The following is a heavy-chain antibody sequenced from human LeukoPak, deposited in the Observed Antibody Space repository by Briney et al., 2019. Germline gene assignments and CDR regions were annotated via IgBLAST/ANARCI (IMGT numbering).Heavy chain of an antibody. CDR1: GFTFSSYG. CDR2: ISYDGSNK. Sequence: GGSLRLSCAASGFTFSSYGMHWVRQAPGKGLEWVAVISYDGSNKYYADSVKGRFTISRDNSKNTLYLQMNSLRAEDTAVYYCAKDSRNSGWWLYWGQGTLVTVSS. V-gene: IGHV3-30*18. J-gene: IGHJ4*02. CDR3: AKDSRNSGWWLY. D-gene: IGHD6-19*01.